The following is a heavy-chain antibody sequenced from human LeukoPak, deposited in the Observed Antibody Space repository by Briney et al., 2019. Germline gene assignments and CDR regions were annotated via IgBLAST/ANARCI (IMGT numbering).Heavy chain of an antibody. CDR2: IYYSGNT. D-gene: IGHD3-16*02. V-gene: IGHV4-39*01. CDR3: ARHVTYFDY. Sequence: PSETLSLTCTVSGGSNSSSSYYWRSIRQPPGKRLEWIGSIYYSGNTYYNPSLKSRVTISVDTSKDQFSLKLSSVTAADTAVYYCARHVTYFDYWGQGTLVTVSS. J-gene: IGHJ4*02. CDR1: GGSNSSSSYY.